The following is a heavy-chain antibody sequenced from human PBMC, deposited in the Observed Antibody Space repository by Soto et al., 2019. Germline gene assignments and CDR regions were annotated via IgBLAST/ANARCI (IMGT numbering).Heavy chain of an antibody. CDR3: AKVYYYDLSGCGFLDY. CDR2: ISGSGRST. CDR1: GFTFRSYA. Sequence: LRLSCVASGFTFRSYAISWVRQAPGKGLEWVSVISGSGRSTNYVNSVKGRFTISRDNSKNTVYLQMNSLRAEDSAVYYCAKVYYYDLSGCGFLDYWGQGAPVTISS. D-gene: IGHD3-22*01. J-gene: IGHJ4*02. V-gene: IGHV3-23*01.